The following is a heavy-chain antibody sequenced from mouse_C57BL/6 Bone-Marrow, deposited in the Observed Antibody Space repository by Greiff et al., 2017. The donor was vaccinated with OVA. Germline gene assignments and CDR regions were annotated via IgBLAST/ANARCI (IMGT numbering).Heavy chain of an antibody. Sequence: QVQLKESGAELARPGASVKLSCKASGYTFTSYGISWVKQRTGQGLEWIGEIYPRSGNTYYNEKFKGKATLTADKSSSTAYMELRSLTSEDSAVYFCARLYGPSGRMDYWGQGTSVTVSS. J-gene: IGHJ4*01. D-gene: IGHD3-1*01. CDR3: ARLYGPSGRMDY. V-gene: IGHV1-81*01. CDR1: GYTFTSYG. CDR2: IYPRSGNT.